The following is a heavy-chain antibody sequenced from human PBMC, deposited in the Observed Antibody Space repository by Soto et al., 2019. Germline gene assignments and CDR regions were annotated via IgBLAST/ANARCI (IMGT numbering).Heavy chain of an antibody. V-gene: IGHV3-30*18. CDR1: GFTFSSYG. CDR2: ISYDGSNK. D-gene: IGHD2-2*01. J-gene: IGHJ4*02. Sequence: PGGSLRLSCAASGFTFSSYGMHWVRQAPGKGLEWVAVISYDGSNKYYADSVKGRFTISRDNSKNTLYLQMNSLRAEDTAVYYCVKKPNIVVVPAATDWGQGTLVTVSS. CDR3: VKKPNIVVVPAATD.